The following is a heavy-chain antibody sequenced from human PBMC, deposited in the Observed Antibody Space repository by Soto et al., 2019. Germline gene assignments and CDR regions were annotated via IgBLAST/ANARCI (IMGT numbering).Heavy chain of an antibody. D-gene: IGHD3-22*01. CDR1: GFTFSSYV. CDR3: AKDPDSSGERTGWFDP. J-gene: IGHJ5*02. V-gene: IGHV3-23*01. Sequence: EVQLLESGGGLVQPGGSLRLSCAASGFTFSSYVMSWVRQAPGKGLEWVSAISGSGGSTYYAVSVKGRFTISRDNSKNTLYLQMNSLRAEDTAVYYCAKDPDSSGERTGWFDPWGQGTLVTVSS. CDR2: ISGSGGST.